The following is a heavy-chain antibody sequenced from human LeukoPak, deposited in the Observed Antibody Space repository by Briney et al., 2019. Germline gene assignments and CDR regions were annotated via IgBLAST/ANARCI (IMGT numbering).Heavy chain of an antibody. D-gene: IGHD3-10*01. Sequence: ASLKLSCKASGYTFTSYGISWVRQAPGQGLEWMGWISGYNGNTNYAQKLEGRVTMTTDTSTSTAYMELRSLRSDDTAVYYCARDSGSGGFDYWGQGTLVTVSS. V-gene: IGHV1-18*01. J-gene: IGHJ4*02. CDR2: ISGYNGNT. CDR1: GYTFTSYG. CDR3: ARDSGSGGFDY.